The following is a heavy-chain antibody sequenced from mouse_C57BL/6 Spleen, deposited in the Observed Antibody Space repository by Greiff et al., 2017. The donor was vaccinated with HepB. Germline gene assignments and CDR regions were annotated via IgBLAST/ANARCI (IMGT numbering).Heavy chain of an antibody. CDR2: IYPRSGNT. V-gene: IGHV1-81*01. Sequence: QVQLKQSGAELARPGASVKLSCKASGYTFTSYGISWVKQRTGQGLEWIGEIYPRSGNTYYNEKFKGKATLTADKSSSTAYMELRSLTSEDSAVYFCARRGLYDVISWYFDVWGTGTTVTVSS. D-gene: IGHD2-12*01. J-gene: IGHJ1*03. CDR3: ARRGLYDVISWYFDV. CDR1: GYTFTSYG.